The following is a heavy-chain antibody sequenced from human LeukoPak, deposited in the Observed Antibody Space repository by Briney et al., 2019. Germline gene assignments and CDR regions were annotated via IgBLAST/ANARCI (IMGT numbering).Heavy chain of an antibody. D-gene: IGHD2-21*01. V-gene: IGHV3-7*01. CDR1: GFTFSSYW. CDR3: ARDSHSGYYYYYYMDV. Sequence: GGSLRLSCAASGFTFSSYWMSWVRQAPGKGLEWVANIKQDGSEKYYVDSVKGRFTMSRDNAKNSLYLQMNSLRAEDTAVYYCARDSHSGYYYYYYMDVWGKGTTVTISS. J-gene: IGHJ6*03. CDR2: IKQDGSEK.